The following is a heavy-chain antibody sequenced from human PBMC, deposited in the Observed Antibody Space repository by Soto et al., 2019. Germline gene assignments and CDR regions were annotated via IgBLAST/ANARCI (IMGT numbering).Heavy chain of an antibody. CDR3: ARAVLPATAPFDY. V-gene: IGHV4-59*01. J-gene: IGHJ4*02. D-gene: IGHD2-2*01. Sequence: SETLSLTCTVSGGSLSSYYWTWIRQPPGKGLEWIGYIYYSGSTNYNPSLKSRVTISVDTSKNQFSLKLSSVTAADTAVYYCARAVLPATAPFDYWGQGTLVTSPQ. CDR1: GGSLSSYY. CDR2: IYYSGST.